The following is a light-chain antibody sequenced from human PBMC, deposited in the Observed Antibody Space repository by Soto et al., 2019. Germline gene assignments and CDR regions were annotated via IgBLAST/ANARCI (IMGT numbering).Light chain of an antibody. CDR1: SSNIGRNY. V-gene: IGLV1-51*01. CDR2: DNN. CDR3: GTWDSGLSAV. J-gene: IGLJ2*01. Sequence: QRVLTQPPSGSAAPGQKVTISCSGTSSNIGRNYVSWYQHLPGTAPKLLIYDNNKRSSGLPDRFSRSQSRTSATLDITGPQTGDEADYDGGTWDSGLSAVFGGGTK.